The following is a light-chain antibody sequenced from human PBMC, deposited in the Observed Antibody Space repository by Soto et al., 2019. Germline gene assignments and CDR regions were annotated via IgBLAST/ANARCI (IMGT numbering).Light chain of an antibody. CDR2: GNS. CDR1: RSNNGAGYD. J-gene: IGLJ1*01. CDR3: QSYDSSLSGSMV. Sequence: QSVLTQPPSVSGAPGQRVTISCTGSRSNNGAGYDVHWYQQRPETAPKLLIYGNSNRPSGVPDRFSGSKSGTSASLAITGLQAEDEADYYCQSYDSSLSGSMVFGTGSKLTVL. V-gene: IGLV1-40*01.